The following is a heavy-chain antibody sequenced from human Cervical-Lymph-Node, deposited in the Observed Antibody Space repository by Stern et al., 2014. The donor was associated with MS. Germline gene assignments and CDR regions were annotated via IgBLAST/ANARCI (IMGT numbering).Heavy chain of an antibody. CDR3: AKDPPLGVLLEGGYKYFDVDV. Sequence: VQLLQSGAEVKKPGSSVKVSCKASGGTLSNLAISWGRQAPGQGLEWMGGIIPIFNTAAYAQKFQGRVTITADKSTTTVYMEVSSLRPEDTAVYYCAKDPPLGVLLEGGYKYFDVDVWGQGTTVTVSS. D-gene: IGHD3-3*01. CDR1: GGTLSNLA. V-gene: IGHV1-69*06. J-gene: IGHJ6*02. CDR2: IIPIFNTA.